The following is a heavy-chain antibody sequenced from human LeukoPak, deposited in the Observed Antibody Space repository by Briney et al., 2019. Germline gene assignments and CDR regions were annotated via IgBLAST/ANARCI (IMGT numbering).Heavy chain of an antibody. J-gene: IGHJ4*02. V-gene: IGHV4-31*11. D-gene: IGHD3-10*01. CDR2: IYYSGST. CDR3: ARTYGSGYYFDY. CDR1: GGSISSGGYS. Sequence: SQTLSLTCAVSGGSISSGGYSWSWIRQPPGKGLEWIGYIYYSGSTYYNPSLKSRVTISVDTSKNQFSLKLSSVTAADTAVYYCARTYGSGYYFDYWGQGTLVTVSS.